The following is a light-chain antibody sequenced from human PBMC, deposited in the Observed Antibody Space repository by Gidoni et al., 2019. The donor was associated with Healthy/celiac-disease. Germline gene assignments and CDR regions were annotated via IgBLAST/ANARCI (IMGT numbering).Light chain of an antibody. J-gene: IGKJ3*01. CDR1: QSISSS. CDR3: QQSYSTPRAT. CDR2: AAS. V-gene: IGKV1-39*01. Sequence: DIQMTQSPSSLSASVGDRVTITCRASQSISSSLNWYQQKPGKAPKLLIYAASSLQRGVPSRFSGSGSGTDFTLTISSLQPEDFATYYCQQSYSTPRATFGPGTKVEIK.